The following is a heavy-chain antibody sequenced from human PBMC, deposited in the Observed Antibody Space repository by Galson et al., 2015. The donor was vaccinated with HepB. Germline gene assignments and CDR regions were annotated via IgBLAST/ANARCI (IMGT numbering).Heavy chain of an antibody. D-gene: IGHD4-17*01. V-gene: IGHV6-1*01. CDR1: GDSVSSNSAA. CDR3: TRVVGDPYGMDV. CDR2: TYYRSKWYN. J-gene: IGHJ6*02. Sequence: CAISGDSVSSNSAAWNWIRQSPSRGLEWLGRTYYRSKWYNDYAVSVKSRITINPDTSKNQFSLQLNSVTPEDTAVYYCTRVVGDPYGMDVWGQGTTVTVSS.